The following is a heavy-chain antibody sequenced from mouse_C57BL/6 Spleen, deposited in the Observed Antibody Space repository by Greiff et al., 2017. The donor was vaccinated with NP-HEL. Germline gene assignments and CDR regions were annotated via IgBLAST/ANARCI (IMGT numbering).Heavy chain of an antibody. D-gene: IGHD2-2*01. V-gene: IGHV1-69*01. CDR2: IDPSDSYT. CDR3: ARSKSGYDGDYAMDY. J-gene: IGHJ4*01. Sequence: VQLQQPGAELVMPGASVKLSCKASGYTFTSYWMHWVKQRPGQGLEWIGEIDPSDSYTNYNQKFKGKSTLTVDKSSSTAYMQLSSLTSEDSAVYYCARSKSGYDGDYAMDYWGQGTSVNVSS. CDR1: GYTFTSYW.